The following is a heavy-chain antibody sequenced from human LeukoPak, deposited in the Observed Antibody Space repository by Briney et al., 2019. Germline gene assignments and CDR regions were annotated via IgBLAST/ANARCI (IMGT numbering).Heavy chain of an antibody. Sequence: PGGSLRLSCAASGFTVSSNYMSWVRQAPGKGLEWVSVIYSGGSTYYADSVKGRFTISRDNSKIRLHLQMNSLRAEDTAVYYCARGITSYYDSIGYHPLGSWGQGTLVTVSS. V-gene: IGHV3-66*01. D-gene: IGHD3-22*01. CDR2: IYSGGST. J-gene: IGHJ5*02. CDR3: ARGITSYYDSIGYHPLGS. CDR1: GFTVSSNY.